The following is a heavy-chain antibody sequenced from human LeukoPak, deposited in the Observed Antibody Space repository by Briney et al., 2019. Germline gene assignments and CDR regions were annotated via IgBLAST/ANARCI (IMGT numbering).Heavy chain of an antibody. V-gene: IGHV1-8*01. Sequence: ASVKVSRKASGYTFTSYDINWVRQATGQGLEWMGWMNPNSGNTGYAQKFQGRVTMTRNTSISTAYMELSSLRSEDTAVYYCARRKRGRYCSGGSCYSPSDYWGQGTLVTVSS. CDR2: MNPNSGNT. CDR1: GYTFTSYD. CDR3: ARRKRGRYCSGGSCYSPSDY. J-gene: IGHJ4*02. D-gene: IGHD2-15*01.